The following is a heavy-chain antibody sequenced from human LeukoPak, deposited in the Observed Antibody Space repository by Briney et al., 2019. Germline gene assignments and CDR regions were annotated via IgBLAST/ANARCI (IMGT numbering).Heavy chain of an antibody. D-gene: IGHD3-10*01. CDR3: ARVLRGSGSYYDY. CDR1: GFTFSDYY. V-gene: IGHV3-11*05. CDR2: ISSSSSYT. J-gene: IGHJ4*02. Sequence: GGSLRLSCAASGFTFSDYYMSWIRQAPGKGLEWVSYISSSSSYTNYADSVKGRFTISRDNAKNSLYLQMNSLRAEDTAVYYCARVLRGSGSYYDYWGQGTLVTVSS.